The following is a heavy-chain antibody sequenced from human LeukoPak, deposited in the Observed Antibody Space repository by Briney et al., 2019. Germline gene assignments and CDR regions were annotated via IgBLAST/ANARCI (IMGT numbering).Heavy chain of an antibody. J-gene: IGHJ6*03. Sequence: SVKVSCKASGGTFSSYAISWVRQAPGQGPEWMGGIIPIFGTANYAQKFQGRVTITADESTSTAYMELSSLRSEDTAVYYCARADLEWLSSDYYYYMDVWGKGTTVTVSS. D-gene: IGHD3-3*01. CDR3: ARADLEWLSSDYYYYMDV. V-gene: IGHV1-69*13. CDR1: GGTFSSYA. CDR2: IIPIFGTA.